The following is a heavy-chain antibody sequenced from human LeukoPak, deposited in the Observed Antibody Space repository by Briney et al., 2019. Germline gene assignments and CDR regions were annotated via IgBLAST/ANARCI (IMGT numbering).Heavy chain of an antibody. V-gene: IGHV3-30-3*01. CDR3: ARDSSGWYWFDP. J-gene: IGHJ5*02. CDR1: GFTFSSYA. CDR2: ISYDGSNK. D-gene: IGHD6-19*01. Sequence: GRSLSLSCAASGFTFSSYAMHWVRQAPGKGLEWVAVISYDGSNKYYADSVKGRFTISRDNSKNTLYLQMNSLRAEDTAVYYCARDSSGWYWFDPWGQGTLVTVSS.